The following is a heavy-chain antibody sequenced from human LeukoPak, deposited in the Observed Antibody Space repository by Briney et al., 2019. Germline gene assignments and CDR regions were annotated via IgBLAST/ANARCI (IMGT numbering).Heavy chain of an antibody. D-gene: IGHD3-10*01. J-gene: IGHJ4*02. CDR3: AKLGTGSFERSGSFDY. V-gene: IGHV3-30*02. CDR1: GFTFSSYG. CDR2: IRYDGSNK. Sequence: PGGSLRLSCAASGFTFSSYGMHWVRQAPGKGLEWVAFIRYDGSNKYYADSVKGRFTISRDNSKNTLYLQMNSLRAEDTAVYYCAKLGTGSFERSGSFDYWGQGTLVTVSS.